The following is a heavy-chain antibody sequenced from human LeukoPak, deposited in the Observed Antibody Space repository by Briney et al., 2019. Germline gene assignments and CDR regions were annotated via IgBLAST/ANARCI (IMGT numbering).Heavy chain of an antibody. Sequence: GASVKVSCKASGGTFSSYAISWVRQAPGQGLEWMGGIIPIFGTANYAQKFQGRVTITTDESTSTAYMELSSLRSEDTAVYYCARDRGVEGITIFGVTTGPGNWFDPWGQGTLVTVSS. V-gene: IGHV1-69*05. CDR2: IIPIFGTA. D-gene: IGHD3-3*01. CDR1: GGTFSSYA. J-gene: IGHJ5*02. CDR3: ARDRGVEGITIFGVTTGPGNWFDP.